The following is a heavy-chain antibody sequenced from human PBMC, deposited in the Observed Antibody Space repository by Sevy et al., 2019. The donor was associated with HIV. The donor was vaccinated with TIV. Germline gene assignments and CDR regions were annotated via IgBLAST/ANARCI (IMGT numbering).Heavy chain of an antibody. D-gene: IGHD3-22*01. CDR2: ISGSGGSGDKT. Sequence: GGSLRLSCAASGFTFSSYAMNWVRQAPGKGLEWVSGISGSGGSGDKTNYADSVKGRFTISKDDSKNSLYLQLNSLRAEDTAIYYCARKYDSSGYFDYWGQGTLVTVSS. J-gene: IGHJ4*02. V-gene: IGHV3-23*01. CDR3: ARKYDSSGYFDY. CDR1: GFTFSSYA.